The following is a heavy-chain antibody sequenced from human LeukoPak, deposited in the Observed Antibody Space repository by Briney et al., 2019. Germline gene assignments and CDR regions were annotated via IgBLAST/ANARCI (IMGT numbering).Heavy chain of an antibody. CDR1: EFTFGDFA. D-gene: IGHD5-18*01. Sequence: GGSLRLSCTASEFTFGDFAISWVRQAPGKGLEWVSYISSSGSTIYYADSVKGRFTISRDNAKNSLYLQMNSLRAEDTAVYYCARDPRYGSSYGFCDYWGQGTLVTVSS. CDR3: ARDPRYGSSYGFCDY. CDR2: ISSSGSTI. J-gene: IGHJ4*02. V-gene: IGHV3-48*03.